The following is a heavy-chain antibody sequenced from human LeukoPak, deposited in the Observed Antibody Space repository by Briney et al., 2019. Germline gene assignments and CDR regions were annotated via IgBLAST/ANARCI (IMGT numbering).Heavy chain of an antibody. V-gene: IGHV4-39*01. Sequence: SESLSLTCIVDAGSIPTGSHGWGWIRQPPGKGLEWTGSMHYSGITYYNPSLTSRVTISVDTSKNQFSLRLTSVTAADTAVYYCARGFGSGSYYLKGSDAFDIWGQGTMVTVSS. CDR1: AGSIPTGSHG. J-gene: IGHJ3*02. D-gene: IGHD3-10*01. CDR3: ARGFGSGSYYLKGSDAFDI. CDR2: MHYSGIT.